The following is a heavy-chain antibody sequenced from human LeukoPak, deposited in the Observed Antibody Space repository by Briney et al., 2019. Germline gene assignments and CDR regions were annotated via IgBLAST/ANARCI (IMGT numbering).Heavy chain of an antibody. V-gene: IGHV3-7*01. Sequence: GGSLRLSCAASGFTFSRYWMSWVRKAPGKGREWVANIKQDGSEKFYVASVKGRLTISRDNAKNSLYLQMNSLRAEDTGVYYCARDRWGFVFRPPPLSAEYFQHWGQGTLVTVSS. CDR3: ARDRWGFVFRPPPLSAEYFQH. CDR2: IKQDGSEK. D-gene: IGHD2-21*01. J-gene: IGHJ1*01. CDR1: GFTFSRYW.